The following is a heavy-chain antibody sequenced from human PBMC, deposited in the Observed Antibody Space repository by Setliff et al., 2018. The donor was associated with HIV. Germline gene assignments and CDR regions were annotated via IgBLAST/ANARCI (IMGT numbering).Heavy chain of an antibody. D-gene: IGHD7-27*01. Sequence: GASVKVSCKASGYTFSGDYIHWVRQAPGQGLEWMGWMNPNSPDTNYAQKFQGRVTMTRDTSISTVYLELSRLRSDDTAVYYCVRDRIQQNWGSRGYYYMDVWGKGATVTVSS. CDR3: VRDRIQQNWGSRGYYYMDV. V-gene: IGHV1-2*02. J-gene: IGHJ6*03. CDR1: GYTFSGDY. CDR2: MNPNSPDT.